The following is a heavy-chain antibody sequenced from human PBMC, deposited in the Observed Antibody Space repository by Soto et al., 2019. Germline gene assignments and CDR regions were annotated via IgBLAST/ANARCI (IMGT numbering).Heavy chain of an antibody. CDR2: INAGNGNT. V-gene: IGHV1-3*01. CDR1: GYVFIYSE. CDR3: ARGALAVAGKAFDS. D-gene: IGHD6-19*01. Sequence: ASVKVSCKASGYVFIYSEMHWVRQAPGQGLEWMGWINAGNGNTLFSQKFQGRVTITRDTSATTAYLEMSSLRSADTAVYYCARGALAVAGKAFDSWGQGTLVTVSS. J-gene: IGHJ4*02.